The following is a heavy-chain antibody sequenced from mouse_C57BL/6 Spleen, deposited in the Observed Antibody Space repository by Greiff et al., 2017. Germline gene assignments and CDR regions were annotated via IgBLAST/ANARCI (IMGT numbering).Heavy chain of an antibody. Sequence: QVQLQQSGPELVKPGASVKISCKASGYAFSSSWMNWVKQRPGKGLEWIGRIYPGDGDTNYNGKFKGKATLTADKSSITADIQLSSLTSEDSAVYFCARFWGVTYYFDYWGQGTTLTVSS. CDR1: GYAFSSSW. CDR3: ARFWGVTYYFDY. CDR2: IYPGDGDT. D-gene: IGHD2-2*01. J-gene: IGHJ2*01. V-gene: IGHV1-82*01.